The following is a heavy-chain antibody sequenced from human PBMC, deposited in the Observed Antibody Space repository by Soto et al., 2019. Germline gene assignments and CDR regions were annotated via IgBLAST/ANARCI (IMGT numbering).Heavy chain of an antibody. CDR2: IDSGGSDD. CDR3: ATSSGWSGDY. CDR1: GFTLGDYD. V-gene: IGHV3-33*02. D-gene: IGHD6-19*01. J-gene: IGHJ4*02. Sequence: QAQLVESGGGVVQPGKSLRLSCAAYGFTLGDYDMNWVRQAPGKGLEWVAFIDSGGSDDDYVDSVKGRFTISRDNSANTLFLQMNSLRVEDAAVYYCATSSGWSGDYWGQGTLVVVS.